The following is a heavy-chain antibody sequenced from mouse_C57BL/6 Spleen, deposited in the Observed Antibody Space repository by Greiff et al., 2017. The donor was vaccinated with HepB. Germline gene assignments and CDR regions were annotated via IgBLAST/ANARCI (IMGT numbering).Heavy chain of an antibody. CDR1: GYAFTNYL. D-gene: IGHD2-1*01. J-gene: IGHJ1*03. CDR2: INPGSGGT. CDR3: ARGGGNYEGYFDV. V-gene: IGHV1-54*01. Sequence: VQLQQSVAELVRPGTSVKVSCKASGYAFTNYLIEWVKQRPGQGLEWIGVINPGSGGTNYNEKFKGKATLTADKSSSTAYMQLSSLTSEDSAVYCCARGGGNYEGYFDVWGTGTTVTVSS.